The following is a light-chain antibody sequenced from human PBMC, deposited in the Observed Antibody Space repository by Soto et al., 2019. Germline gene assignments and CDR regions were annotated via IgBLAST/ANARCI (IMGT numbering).Light chain of an antibody. CDR1: QTISSW. V-gene: IGKV1-5*03. CDR3: QHYNSYSEA. J-gene: IGKJ1*01. CDR2: KAS. Sequence: DIQMTQSPSTLSGSVGDRVTITCRASQTISSWLAWYQQKPGKAPKLLIYKASTLKSGVPPRFSGSGSGTAFTLTISSLQPDDFATYYGQHYNSYSEAFGQGTKVELK.